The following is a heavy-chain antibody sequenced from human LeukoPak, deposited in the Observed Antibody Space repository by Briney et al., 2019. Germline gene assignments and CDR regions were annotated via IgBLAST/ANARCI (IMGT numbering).Heavy chain of an antibody. CDR1: GYTFTSYG. V-gene: IGHV1-3*01. D-gene: IGHD4/OR15-4a*01. CDR2: INAGNGNT. J-gene: IGHJ3*02. CDR3: ARETMVTQNDAFDI. Sequence: ASVKVSCKASGYTFTSYGISWVRQAPGQGLEWMGWINAGNGNTKYSQKFQGRVTITRDTSATTAYMELSSLRSEDTAVYYCARETMVTQNDAFDIWGQGTMVTVSS.